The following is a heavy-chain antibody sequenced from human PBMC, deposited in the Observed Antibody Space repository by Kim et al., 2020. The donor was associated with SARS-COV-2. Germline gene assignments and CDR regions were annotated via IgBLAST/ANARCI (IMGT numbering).Heavy chain of an antibody. CDR1: GFTFSGYG. Sequence: GGSLRLSCAASGFTFSGYGMSWVRQAPGKGLEWVSAISGSGGSTYHADSVKGRFTISRDNSKNTLYLQMNSLRAEDTAVYYCAKPLRSSNWWDVWGQGTTVTVSS. CDR3: AKPLRSSNWWDV. V-gene: IGHV3-23*01. J-gene: IGHJ6*02. CDR2: ISGSGGST. D-gene: IGHD6-13*01.